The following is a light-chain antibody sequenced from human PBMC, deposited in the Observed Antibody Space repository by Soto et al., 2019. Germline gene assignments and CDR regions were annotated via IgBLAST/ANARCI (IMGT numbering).Light chain of an antibody. Sequence: SYELTQPPSVSVSPGQTASITCSVDKLGDKYACWYQQKPGQSPVVVIYQDTKRPSGIPERFSGSNSGNTATLTISGTQAMDEADYYCQAWDSSTAVVFGGGTKLTVL. CDR1: KLGDKY. V-gene: IGLV3-1*01. J-gene: IGLJ2*01. CDR2: QDT. CDR3: QAWDSSTAVV.